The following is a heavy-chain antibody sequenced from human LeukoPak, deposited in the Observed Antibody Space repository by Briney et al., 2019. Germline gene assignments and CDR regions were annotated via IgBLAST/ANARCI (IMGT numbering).Heavy chain of an antibody. J-gene: IGHJ5*02. CDR2: IGAYNGNT. CDR1: GYTFTSYG. Sequence: ASVKVSCKASGYTFTSYGISWVRQAPGQGLEWMGWIGAYNGNTNYAQKLQGRVTMTTDTSTSTAYMELRSLRSDDTAVYYCARDQGYCSSTSCYPDWFDPWGQGTLVTVSS. CDR3: ARDQGYCSSTSCYPDWFDP. V-gene: IGHV1-18*01. D-gene: IGHD2-2*01.